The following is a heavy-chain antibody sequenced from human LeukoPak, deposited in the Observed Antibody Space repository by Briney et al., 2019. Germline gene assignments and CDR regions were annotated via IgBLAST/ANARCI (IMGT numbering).Heavy chain of an antibody. J-gene: IGHJ4*02. CDR3: ARDKSYGDSEDY. D-gene: IGHD4-17*01. CDR1: GGSISSYY. Sequence: PSETLSLTCTVSGGSISSYYWSWIRQPPGKGLEWIGYIYYSGSTKYNPSLKSRVTISVDTSKNQFSLSLSSVTAADTAVYYCARDKSYGDSEDYWGQGTLVTVSS. V-gene: IGHV4-59*01. CDR2: IYYSGST.